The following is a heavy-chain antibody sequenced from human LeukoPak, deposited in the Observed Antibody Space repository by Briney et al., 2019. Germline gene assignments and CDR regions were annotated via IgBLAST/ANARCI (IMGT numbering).Heavy chain of an antibody. V-gene: IGHV3-13*01. CDR3: ARDREIRVYDILTGYPDYYYYGMDV. J-gene: IGHJ6*02. CDR2: IGTAGDT. D-gene: IGHD3-9*01. Sequence: GGSLRRSCAASGFTFSSYDMHWVRQATGKSLEWVSAIGTAGDTYYPGSVKGRFTISRENAKKSLYLQMNSLRAGDTAVYYCARDREIRVYDILTGYPDYYYYGMDVWGQGTTVTVSS. CDR1: GFTFSSYD.